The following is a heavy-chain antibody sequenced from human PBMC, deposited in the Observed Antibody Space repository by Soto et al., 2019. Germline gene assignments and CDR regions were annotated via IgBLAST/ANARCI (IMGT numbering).Heavy chain of an antibody. CDR3: ARGVAAAV. Sequence: QVQLQQWGAGLLKPSETLSLTCAVYGGSFSGYYWSWIRQPPGKGLEWIGEINHSGSTNYNPSHKSRVTISVDTSKNQFSLKLSSVTAADTAVYYCARGVAAAVWGQGTLVTVSS. J-gene: IGHJ4*02. CDR2: INHSGST. D-gene: IGHD6-13*01. V-gene: IGHV4-34*01. CDR1: GGSFSGYY.